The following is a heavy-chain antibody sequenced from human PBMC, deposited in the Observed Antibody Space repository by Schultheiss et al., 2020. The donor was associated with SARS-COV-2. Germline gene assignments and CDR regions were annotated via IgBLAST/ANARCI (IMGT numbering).Heavy chain of an antibody. CDR2: IYHSGST. V-gene: IGHV4-34*01. J-gene: IGHJ6*02. CDR3: ARVTLITMVRGVTDRTYGLDGMDV. D-gene: IGHD3-10*01. CDR1: GGSFSGYY. Sequence: SQTLSLTCAVYGGSFSGYYWGWIRQPPGKGLEWIGSIYHSGSTNYNPSLKSRVTISVDTSKNQFSLKLSSVTAADTAVYYCARVTLITMVRGVTDRTYGLDGMDVWGQGTTVTVSS.